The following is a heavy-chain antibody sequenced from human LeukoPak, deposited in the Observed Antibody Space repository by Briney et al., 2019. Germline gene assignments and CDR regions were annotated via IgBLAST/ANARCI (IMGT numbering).Heavy chain of an antibody. CDR1: GGSISSYY. D-gene: IGHD5-18*01. CDR3: ARGRDTAMT. CDR2: IYHTGST. Sequence: SETLSLTCTVSGGSISSYYWSWIRQPPGKGLEWIGYIYHTGSTNYNPSLKSRVTISVDTSKNQFSLKLSSVTAADTAVYYCARGRDTAMTWGQGTLVTVSS. V-gene: IGHV4-59*01. J-gene: IGHJ5*02.